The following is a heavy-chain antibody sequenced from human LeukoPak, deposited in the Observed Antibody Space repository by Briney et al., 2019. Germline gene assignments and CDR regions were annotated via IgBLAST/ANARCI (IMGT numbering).Heavy chain of an antibody. CDR3: AKVRSSSWYGWDYFDY. D-gene: IGHD6-13*01. J-gene: IGHJ4*02. V-gene: IGHV3-23*01. CDR1: GFTFSSYG. Sequence: PGGSLRLSCAASGFTFSSYGMTWVRQAPGKGLEWVSSISGSGDSTYYADSVKGRFTISRDNSKNTLYLQMNSLRAEDTAVYYCAKVRSSSWYGWDYFDYWGQGTLVTVSS. CDR2: ISGSGDST.